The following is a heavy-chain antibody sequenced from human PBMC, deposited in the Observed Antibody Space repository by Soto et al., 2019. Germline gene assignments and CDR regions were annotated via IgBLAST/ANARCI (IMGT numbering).Heavy chain of an antibody. J-gene: IGHJ4*02. CDR2: IGPESGAT. V-gene: IGHV1-2*02. CDR1: GYTFTGHY. D-gene: IGHD5-12*01. Sequence: ASVKVSCKASGYTFTGHYIHRVRQAPEQGPEWMGEIGPESGATRYAQRFQGRVTMTRDMSITTVYMELNNLRPDDTALYYCGRGRSGQIVVFHWGQGTPVTVSS. CDR3: GRGRSGQIVVFH.